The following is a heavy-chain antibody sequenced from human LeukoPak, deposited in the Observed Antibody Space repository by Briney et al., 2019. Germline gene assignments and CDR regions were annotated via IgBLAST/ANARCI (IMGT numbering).Heavy chain of an antibody. CDR1: GFTSSSYG. V-gene: IGHV3-33*01. Sequence: PGRSLRLSCAASGFTSSSYGMHWVRQAPGKGLEWVAVIWYDGSNKYYADSVKGRFTISRDNSKNTLYLQMNSLRAEDTAVYYCARDLARFDYWGQGTLVTVSS. CDR3: ARDLARFDY. CDR2: IWYDGSNK. J-gene: IGHJ4*02.